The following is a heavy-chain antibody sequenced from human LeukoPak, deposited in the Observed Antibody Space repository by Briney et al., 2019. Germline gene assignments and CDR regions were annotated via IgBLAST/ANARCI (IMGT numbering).Heavy chain of an antibody. J-gene: IGHJ6*03. V-gene: IGHV3-23*01. CDR2: FCGSGDST. CDR3: AKGGNYYGSGTYIYKNYYMDV. D-gene: IGHD3-10*01. Sequence: GGSLRLSCAASGFTFSSYDVNWVRQAPRKGLEWVSVFCGSGDSTYYADSVKGRFTISRDNSKNRLYLQMNSLRAEDTAVYYCAKGGNYYGSGTYIYKNYYMDVWGKGTTVTVSS. CDR1: GFTFSSYD.